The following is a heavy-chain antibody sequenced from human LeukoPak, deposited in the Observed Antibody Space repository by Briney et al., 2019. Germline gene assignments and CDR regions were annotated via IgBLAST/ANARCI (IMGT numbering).Heavy chain of an antibody. CDR1: GGSISSGCYY. Sequence: PSETLSLTCTVSGGSISSGCYYWNWIRQHPGKGLEWIGYIYNSGSTYYNPSLKSRSTISLDTSKNQISLKLSSVIAGLTAVYYCARHEARKIFGVVIMGENWFDPWGQGTLVTVSS. D-gene: IGHD3-3*01. CDR2: IYNSGST. CDR3: ARHEARKIFGVVIMGENWFDP. V-gene: IGHV4-31*03. J-gene: IGHJ5*02.